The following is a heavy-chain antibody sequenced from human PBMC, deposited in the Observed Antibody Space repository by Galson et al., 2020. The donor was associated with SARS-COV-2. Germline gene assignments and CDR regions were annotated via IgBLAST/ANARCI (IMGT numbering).Heavy chain of an antibody. V-gene: IGHV4-59*08. CDR2: INYSGST. CDR3: VRHLYDSSGPIDF. Sequence: ETSETLSLTCTVSGDSIINYYWSWIRQSPGKGLEWIGYINYSGSTNYNPSLKSRVTMSVDTSRNQFSLKLRSVTATDTAVFYCVRHLYDSSGPIDFWGPGALVTVSS. D-gene: IGHD3-22*01. J-gene: IGHJ4*02. CDR1: GDSIINYY.